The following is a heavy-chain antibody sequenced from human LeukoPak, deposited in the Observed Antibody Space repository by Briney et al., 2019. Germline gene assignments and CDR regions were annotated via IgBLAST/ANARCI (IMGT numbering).Heavy chain of an antibody. D-gene: IGHD6-6*01. CDR2: IYTSGST. CDR1: GGSISSYY. J-gene: IGHJ4*02. V-gene: IGHV4-4*07. Sequence: SETLSLTCTVSGGSISSYYWSWIRQPAGKGLEWIGRIYTSGSTNYNPSLKSRVTMSVDTSENQFSLKLSSVTAADTAVYYCARDRSIAARLTFFDYWGQGTLVTVSS. CDR3: ARDRSIAARLTFFDY.